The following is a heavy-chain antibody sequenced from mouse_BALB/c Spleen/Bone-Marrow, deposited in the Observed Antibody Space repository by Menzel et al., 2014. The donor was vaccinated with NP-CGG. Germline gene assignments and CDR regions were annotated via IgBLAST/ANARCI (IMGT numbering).Heavy chain of an antibody. J-gene: IGHJ2*01. CDR2: IDPSDSYT. V-gene: IGHV1-69*02. D-gene: IGHD2-13*01. CDR3: ARGLYGDSVY. Sequence: VQLQQSGADLVKPGASVKLSCKASGYTFTSYWMHWVKQRPGQGLEWTGEIDPSDSYTNYNQKFKGKATLTVDKSSSTAYMQLSSLTSEDSAVYYCARGLYGDSVYWGQGTTLTVSS. CDR1: GYTFTSYW.